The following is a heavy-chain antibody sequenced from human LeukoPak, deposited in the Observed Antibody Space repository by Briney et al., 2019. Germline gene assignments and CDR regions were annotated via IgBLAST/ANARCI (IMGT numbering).Heavy chain of an antibody. D-gene: IGHD6-6*01. V-gene: IGHV4-39*07. CDR2: IYYSGST. CDR1: GGSISSSSYY. CDR3: ARVASSSFHRYYFDY. J-gene: IGHJ4*02. Sequence: RPSETLSLTCTVSGGSISSSSYYWGWIRQPPGKGLEWIGSIYYSGSTYYNPSLKSRVTISVDTSKNQFSLKLSSVTAADTAVYYCARVASSSFHRYYFDYWGQGTLVTVSS.